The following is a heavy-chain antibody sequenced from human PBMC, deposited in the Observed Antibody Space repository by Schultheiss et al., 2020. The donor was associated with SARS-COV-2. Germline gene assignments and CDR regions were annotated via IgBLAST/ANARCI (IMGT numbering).Heavy chain of an antibody. CDR1: RFTVTCTS. CDR3: AKDGGGNPIDWYFDL. J-gene: IGHJ2*01. D-gene: IGHD4-23*01. V-gene: IGHV3-23*01. CDR2: ISGSGGST. Sequence: GGSLRLSCGASRFTVTCTSMNWVRQAPGKGLEWVSAISGSGGSTYYADSVKGRFTISRDNSKNTLYLQMNSLRAEDTAVYYCAKDGGGNPIDWYFDLWGRGTLVTVSS.